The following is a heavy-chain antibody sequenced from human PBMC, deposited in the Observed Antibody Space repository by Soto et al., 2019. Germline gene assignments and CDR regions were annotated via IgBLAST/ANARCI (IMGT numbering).Heavy chain of an antibody. CDR3: GLVAATLGYYGMKV. CDR1: GGSFSGYY. Sequence: SETLSLTCAVFGGSFSGYYWSWIRQPPGKGLEWIGIIDQGGSANYKPSLKSRVTMSVDTSKKQFSLKLNSVTAADTGVYQCGLVAATLGYYGMKVWGRGTRVNVSS. V-gene: IGHV4-34*01. D-gene: IGHD2-15*01. J-gene: IGHJ6*01. CDR2: IDQGGSA.